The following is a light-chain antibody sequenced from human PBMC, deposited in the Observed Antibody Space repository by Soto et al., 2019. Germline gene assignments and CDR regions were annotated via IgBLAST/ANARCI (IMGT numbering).Light chain of an antibody. V-gene: IGLV2-8*01. CDR2: EVS. Sequence: QSALPQPPSASGSPGQTVTISCTGTSSDVGNYNYVSWYQQHPGKAPKLMIYEVSKRPSGVPDRFSGSKSGNTASLTVSGLQAEDEADFYCSSYADTNNLVFGGGTKLTVL. CDR1: SSDVGNYNY. J-gene: IGLJ2*01. CDR3: SSYADTNNLV.